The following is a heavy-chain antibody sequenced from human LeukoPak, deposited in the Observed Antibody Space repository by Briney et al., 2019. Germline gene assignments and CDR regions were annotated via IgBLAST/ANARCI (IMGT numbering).Heavy chain of an antibody. CDR2: ISAYNGNT. CDR3: ARSRRDGAVYGY. Sequence: ASVKVSCKASGYTFTGYGISWVRQAPGQGLEWMGWISAYNGNTNYAQKLQGRVTMTTDTSTSTAYMELRSLRPDDTAVYYCARSRRDGAVYGYWGQGTLVTVSS. CDR1: GYTFTGYG. V-gene: IGHV1-18*01. D-gene: IGHD5-24*01. J-gene: IGHJ4*02.